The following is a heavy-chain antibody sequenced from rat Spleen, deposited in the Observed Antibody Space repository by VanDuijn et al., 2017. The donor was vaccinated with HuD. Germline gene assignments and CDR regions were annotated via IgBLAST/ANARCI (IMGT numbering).Heavy chain of an antibody. D-gene: IGHD1-5*01. V-gene: IGHV5S10*01. CDR2: ILYDSGNT. CDR1: GFTFSDYN. CDR3: ARHGIGTTPFDY. J-gene: IGHJ2*01. Sequence: EVQLVESGGGLVQPGRSLKLSCAASGFTFSDYNMAWVRQSPKKGLEWVATILYDSGNTFYRDSVKGRFTISRDNAKSTLYLQMNNLRSEDTATYYCARHGIGTTPFDYWGQGVMVTVSS.